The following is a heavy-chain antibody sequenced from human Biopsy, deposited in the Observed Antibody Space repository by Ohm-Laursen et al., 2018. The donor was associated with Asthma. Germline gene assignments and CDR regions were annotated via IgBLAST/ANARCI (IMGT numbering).Heavy chain of an antibody. CDR3: AGTYYDFLTGQVKDVFGV. Sequence: GASVKVSCKASGYNFISFAIHWVRQAPGQRLEWMGWVNTGNGDTKYSQKFQGRVTITGDTSASTAYMELRSLRSEDTATYYCAGTYYDFLTGQVKDVFGVWGQGTMVTVSS. J-gene: IGHJ3*01. V-gene: IGHV1-3*04. CDR2: VNTGNGDT. CDR1: GYNFISFA. D-gene: IGHD3-9*01.